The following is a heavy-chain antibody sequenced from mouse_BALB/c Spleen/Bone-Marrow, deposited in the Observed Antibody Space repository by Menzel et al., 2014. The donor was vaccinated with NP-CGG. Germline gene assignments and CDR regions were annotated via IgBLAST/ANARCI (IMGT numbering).Heavy chain of an antibody. CDR3: ASRDSSGYVPDY. J-gene: IGHJ2*01. Sequence: VQLQQSGAELVKPGASVKLSCKTSGYTFTSYWIQWVKQRPGQGLGWXGXIFPGTGTTYYNEKFKGKATLTIDTSSXPAYMQLSSLTSEDSAVYFCASRDSSGYVPDYWGQGTTLTVSS. V-gene: IGHV1S132*01. D-gene: IGHD3-2*01. CDR2: IFPGTGTT. CDR1: GYTFTSYW.